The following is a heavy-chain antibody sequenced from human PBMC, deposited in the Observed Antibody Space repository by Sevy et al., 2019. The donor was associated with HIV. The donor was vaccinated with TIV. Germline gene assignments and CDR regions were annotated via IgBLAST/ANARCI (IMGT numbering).Heavy chain of an antibody. CDR2: IYYSRST. V-gene: IGHV4-59*01. J-gene: IGHJ6*02. Sequence: SETLSLTCTVSGDTISGYYWNWIRQPPGKGLEWIGYIYYSRSTTYNPSLKNRVTISKDTSKNQISLNMNSVTAADTAVYYCARGAPNYYYAMDVWGQWTTVTVSS. CDR3: ARGAPNYYYAMDV. CDR1: GDTISGYY.